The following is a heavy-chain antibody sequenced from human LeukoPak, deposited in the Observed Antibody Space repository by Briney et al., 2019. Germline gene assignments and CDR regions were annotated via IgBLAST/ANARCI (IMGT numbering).Heavy chain of an antibody. Sequence: SETLSLTCTVSGGSISSSSYYWGWIHQPPGKGLEWIGSIYYSGSTYYNPSLKSRVTISVDTSKNQFSLKLSSVTAADTAVYYCARGGFAHWVTAVGFEYWGQGTLVTVSS. D-gene: IGHD2-21*02. CDR3: ARGGFAHWVTAVGFEY. CDR2: IYYSGST. CDR1: GGSISSSSYY. J-gene: IGHJ4*02. V-gene: IGHV4-39*07.